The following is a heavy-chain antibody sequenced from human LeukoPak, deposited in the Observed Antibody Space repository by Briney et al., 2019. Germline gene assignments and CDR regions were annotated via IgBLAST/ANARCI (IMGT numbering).Heavy chain of an antibody. Sequence: GASLKISCKGSGYNFGSYWIGWVRQMPGKGLEWMGIINPGDSETRYSPSFQGQVTISADKSSSAAYLQWSSLKASDTAMYYCARRYSAGEVDYWGQGTLVTVSS. CDR1: GYNFGSYW. J-gene: IGHJ4*02. CDR3: ARRYSAGEVDY. V-gene: IGHV5-51*01. CDR2: INPGDSET. D-gene: IGHD1-14*01.